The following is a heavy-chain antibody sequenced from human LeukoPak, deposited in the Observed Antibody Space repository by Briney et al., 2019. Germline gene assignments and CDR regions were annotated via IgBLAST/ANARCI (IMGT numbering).Heavy chain of an antibody. CDR2: ISSTSSTI. J-gene: IGHJ3*02. V-gene: IGHV3-48*01. CDR1: GFNFSTYS. CDR3: ARDRSAFDI. Sequence: PGGSLKLSCAASGFNFSTYSLNWVRQAPGKGLEWLSYISSTSSTIYYADSVKGRFTISRDNAKKSLYMQMNSLRAEDTALYYCARDRSAFDIWGQGTMVTVSS.